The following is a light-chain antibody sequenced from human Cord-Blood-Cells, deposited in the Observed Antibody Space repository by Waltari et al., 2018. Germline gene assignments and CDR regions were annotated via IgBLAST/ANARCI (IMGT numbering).Light chain of an antibody. Sequence: QSALTQPASVSGSPGQSITISCTGTSSDVWSYNLVSWYQQHPGKAPKLMIYEGSKRPSGVSNRFSGSKSGNTASLTISGLQAEDEADYYCCSYAGSSTCVFGGGTKLTVL. CDR3: CSYAGSSTCV. J-gene: IGLJ3*02. V-gene: IGLV2-23*01. CDR1: SSDVWSYNL. CDR2: EGS.